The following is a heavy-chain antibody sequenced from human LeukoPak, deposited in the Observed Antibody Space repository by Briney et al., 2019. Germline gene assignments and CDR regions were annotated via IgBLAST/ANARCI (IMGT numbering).Heavy chain of an antibody. D-gene: IGHD5-24*01. J-gene: IGHJ4*02. CDR1: GGSINNGGYY. CDR3: ARNRDGYNSFDY. Sequence: PSESLSLTCTVSGGSINNGGYYWSWIRQHPGKGLEWIGYIYYSGSSYYNPSLRSRVTISVDTSKNHFSLKLSSVTAADTAVYYCARNRDGYNSFDYWGQGTLVTVSS. CDR2: IYYSGSS. V-gene: IGHV4-31*03.